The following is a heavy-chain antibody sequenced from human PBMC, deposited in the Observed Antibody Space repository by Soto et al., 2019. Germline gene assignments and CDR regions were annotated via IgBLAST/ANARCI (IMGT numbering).Heavy chain of an antibody. CDR1: GLSLSTSGVG. V-gene: IGHV2-5*02. J-gene: IGHJ4*02. Sequence: QITLKESGPTLVKPTQTLTLTCTFSGLSLSTSGVGVGWIRQPPGKALEWLAVIYWDDDKRYSPSLKSRLTITKDTSKNQVVLTMTNMDPVDTATYYCAHSIPTGGHYDILTGYYYFDYWGQGTLVTVSS. CDR3: AHSIPTGGHYDILTGYYYFDY. CDR2: IYWDDDK. D-gene: IGHD3-9*01.